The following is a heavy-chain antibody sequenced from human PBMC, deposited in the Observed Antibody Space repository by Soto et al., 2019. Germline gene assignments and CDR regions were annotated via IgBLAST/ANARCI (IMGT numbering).Heavy chain of an antibody. CDR2: ISWNSARI. CDR1: GFTFNDHA. CDR3: VKETAARIH. J-gene: IGHJ4*02. V-gene: IGHV3-9*01. Sequence: SLRLSCAASGFTFNDHAMHCVRQSPGKGLEWVSGISWNSARITYADSVKGRFTISRDNDKNSLYLQMNGLRDDDTALYFCVKETAARIHWGQGTLVTVSS. D-gene: IGHD2-15*01.